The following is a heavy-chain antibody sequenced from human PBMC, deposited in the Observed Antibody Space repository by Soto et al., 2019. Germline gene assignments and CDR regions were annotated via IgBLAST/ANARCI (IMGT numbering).Heavy chain of an antibody. Sequence: QITLKESGPTLVKPTQTLTLTCTFSGFSLSTSGVGVGWIRQPPGKALEWLALIYWDDDKRYSPFLKSRPTTTTDTSKNQVVLTMTNMDPVDTATYYCAHSLIPNWGSRGAFDYWGQGTLVTVSS. V-gene: IGHV2-5*02. CDR3: AHSLIPNWGSRGAFDY. D-gene: IGHD7-27*01. CDR1: GFSLSTSGVG. CDR2: IYWDDDK. J-gene: IGHJ4*02.